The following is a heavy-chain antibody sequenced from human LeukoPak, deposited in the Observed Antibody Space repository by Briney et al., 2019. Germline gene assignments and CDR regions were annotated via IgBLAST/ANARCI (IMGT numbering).Heavy chain of an antibody. D-gene: IGHD3-10*01. CDR3: AKPYYYGSGSYFNY. V-gene: IGHV3-23*01. J-gene: IGHJ4*02. Sequence: PGGTLRLSCAASGFTFSSYGMSWVRQAPGKGLEWVSAISGSGGSTYHADSVKGRFTISRDNSKNTLYLQMNSLRAEDTAVYYCAKPYYYGSGSYFNYWGQGTLVTVSS. CDR2: ISGSGGST. CDR1: GFTFSSYG.